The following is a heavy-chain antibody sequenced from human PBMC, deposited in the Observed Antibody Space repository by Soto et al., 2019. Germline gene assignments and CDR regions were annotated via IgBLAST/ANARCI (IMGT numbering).Heavy chain of an antibody. CDR1: GGSFSGYY. J-gene: IGHJ4*02. D-gene: IGHD3-3*01. CDR3: ARGLRFLEWLLPNYYFDY. CDR2: INHSGST. Sequence: QVQLQQWGAGLLKPSETLSLTCAVYGGSFSGYYWSWIRQPPGKGLEWMGEINHSGSTNYNPSLQSRVTISVDTSKNQFSLKLSSVTAADTAVYYCARGLRFLEWLLPNYYFDYWGQGTLVTVSS. V-gene: IGHV4-34*01.